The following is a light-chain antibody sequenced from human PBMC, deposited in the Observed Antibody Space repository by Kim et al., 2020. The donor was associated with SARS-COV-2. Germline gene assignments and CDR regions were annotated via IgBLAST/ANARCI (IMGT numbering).Light chain of an antibody. CDR1: QMIDTW. J-gene: IGKJ2*01. Sequence: AYIGERVTITCRASQMIDTWLAWYQQKPGKAPKLLIYLASTLENGVPPRFSGSGSGAEFTLTINSLQPDDFATYYCQHYSRFPYTFGQGTKVDIK. V-gene: IGKV1-5*03. CDR3: QHYSRFPYT. CDR2: LAS.